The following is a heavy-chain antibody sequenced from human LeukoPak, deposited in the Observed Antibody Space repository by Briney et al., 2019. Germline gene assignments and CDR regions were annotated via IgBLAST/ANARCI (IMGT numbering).Heavy chain of an antibody. Sequence: PGGSLRLSCAASGFTVSSNYMSWVRQAPGKGLEWVSVIYSGGSTYYADSVKGRFTISRDNSKNTLYLQMNSLRAEDTAVYYCAKDFLAIMITFGGVIAEYWGQGTLVTVSS. D-gene: IGHD3-16*02. CDR2: IYSGGST. CDR1: GFTVSSNY. J-gene: IGHJ4*02. CDR3: AKDFLAIMITFGGVIAEY. V-gene: IGHV3-66*01.